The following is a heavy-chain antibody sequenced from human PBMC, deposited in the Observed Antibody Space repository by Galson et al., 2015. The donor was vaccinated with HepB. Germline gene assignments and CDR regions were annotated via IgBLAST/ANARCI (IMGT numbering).Heavy chain of an antibody. CDR1: GYNFNMHA. D-gene: IGHD3-3*01. J-gene: IGHJ5*01. V-gene: IGHV1-18*01. CDR2: ISTYNGNT. Sequence: SVKVSCKASGYNFNMHAISWVRQAPGQGGLEWMGWISTYNGNTKYAQKLQDSVTMTRDTSTSTAYMELRSLISDDTAVYYCARGMTTGVDFWGGYYKTWFDSWGPGTPVTVSS. CDR3: ARGMTTGVDFWGGYYKTWFDS.